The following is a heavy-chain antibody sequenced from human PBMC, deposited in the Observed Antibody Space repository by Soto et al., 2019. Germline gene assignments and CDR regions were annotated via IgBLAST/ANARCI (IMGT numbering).Heavy chain of an antibody. Sequence: GGSLRLSCAASGFTFSSYSMNWVRQAPGKGLEWVSCISSSSSSIGYADSVKGRFTISRDNAKNSLYLQMNSLRAEDTALYYCAKEGGTASAVAGVVYAFDIWGQGTMVTVSS. CDR1: GFTFSSYS. V-gene: IGHV3-21*04. D-gene: IGHD6-19*01. CDR3: AKEGGTASAVAGVVYAFDI. J-gene: IGHJ3*02. CDR2: ISSSSSSI.